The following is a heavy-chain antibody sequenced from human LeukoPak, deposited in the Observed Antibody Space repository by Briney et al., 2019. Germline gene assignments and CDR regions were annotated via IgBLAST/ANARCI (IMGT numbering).Heavy chain of an antibody. J-gene: IGHJ3*02. CDR1: GFTFSSYA. CDR2: ISYDGSNK. D-gene: IGHD3-22*01. V-gene: IGHV3-30-3*01. Sequence: GGSLRLSCAASGFTFSSYAMHWVRQAPGKGLEWVAVISYDGSNKYYADSVKGRFTISRDNSKNTLYLQMNSLRAEDTAVYYCARGRITMIAVGDDAFDIWGQGTMVTVSS. CDR3: ARGRITMIAVGDDAFDI.